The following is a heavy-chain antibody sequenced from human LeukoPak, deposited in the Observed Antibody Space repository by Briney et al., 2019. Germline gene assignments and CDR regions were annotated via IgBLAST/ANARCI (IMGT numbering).Heavy chain of an antibody. CDR1: GFTFSSYA. J-gene: IGHJ4*02. D-gene: IGHD6-19*01. Sequence: GRSLRLSCAASGFTFSSYAMHWVRQAPGKGLEWVAVISYDGSNKYYADSVKGRFTISRDNSKNTLYLQMNSLRAEDTAVYYCARAIKAVAGTFHRDYYFDYWGQGTLVTVSS. CDR3: ARAIKAVAGTFHRDYYFDY. CDR2: ISYDGSNK. V-gene: IGHV3-30*04.